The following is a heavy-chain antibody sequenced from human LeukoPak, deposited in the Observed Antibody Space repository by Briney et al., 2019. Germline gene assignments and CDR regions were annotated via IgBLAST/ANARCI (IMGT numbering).Heavy chain of an antibody. J-gene: IGHJ4*02. D-gene: IGHD4-17*01. V-gene: IGHV4-34*01. CDR1: GGSLSGYY. Sequence: SETLSLTCAVYGGSLSGYYWSGIRQPPGKGLEWIGEINHSGSTNYNPSLKSRVTISVDTSKNQFSLKLSSVTAADTAVYYCARADYGLKYYFDYWGQGTLVTVSS. CDR3: ARADYGLKYYFDY. CDR2: INHSGST.